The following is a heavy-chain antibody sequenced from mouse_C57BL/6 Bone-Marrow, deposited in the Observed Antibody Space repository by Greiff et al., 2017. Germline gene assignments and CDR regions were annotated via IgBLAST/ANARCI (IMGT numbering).Heavy chain of an antibody. CDR2: ISSGGSYT. CDR1: GFTFSSYG. Sequence: EVQLQESGGDLVKPGGSLKLSCAASGFTFSSYGMSWVRQTPDKRLEWVATISSGGSYTYYPDSVKGRFTISRDNAKNTLYLQMSSLKSEDTAMYYCARRNWGYFDYWGQGTTLTVSS. V-gene: IGHV5-6*01. D-gene: IGHD4-1*01. J-gene: IGHJ2*01. CDR3: ARRNWGYFDY.